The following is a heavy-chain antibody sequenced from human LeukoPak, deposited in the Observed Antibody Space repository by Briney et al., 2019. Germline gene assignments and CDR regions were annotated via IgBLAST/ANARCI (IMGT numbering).Heavy chain of an antibody. CDR2: IYHSGST. CDR3: ARHGGSYCGGDCYSFSGAFDI. CDR1: GYSISSGYY. D-gene: IGHD2-21*01. Sequence: SETLSLTCAVAGYSISSGYYWGWIRQPPGKGLEWIGSIYHSGSTYYNPSLKSRFTISADTSKNQFSLKLSSVTAADTAVYYCARHGGSYCGGDCYSFSGAFDIWGQGTMVTVSS. V-gene: IGHV4-38-2*01. J-gene: IGHJ3*02.